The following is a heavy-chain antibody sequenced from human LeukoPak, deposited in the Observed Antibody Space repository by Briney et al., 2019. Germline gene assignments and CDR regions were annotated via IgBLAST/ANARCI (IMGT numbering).Heavy chain of an antibody. CDR3: GRDSVEMGTIHSDY. CDR1: GGSISSGGYY. D-gene: IGHD5-24*01. CDR2: IYYSGST. J-gene: IGHJ4*02. Sequence: SETLSLTCTVSGGSISSGGYYWSWIRQHPGKGLEWIGYIYYSGSTYYNPSLKSRVTISADMSKNQFSLRLYSVTAADTAVYYCGRDSVEMGTIHSDYWGQGTLVTVSS. V-gene: IGHV4-31*03.